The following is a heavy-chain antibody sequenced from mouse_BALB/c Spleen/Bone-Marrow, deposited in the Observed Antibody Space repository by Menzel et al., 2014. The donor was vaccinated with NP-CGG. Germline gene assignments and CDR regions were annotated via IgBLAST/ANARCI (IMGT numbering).Heavy chain of an antibody. CDR1: GYSITSGYY. D-gene: IGHD2-10*02. CDR2: ISYDGSN. Sequence: QQSGPGLVKPSQSLSLTCSVTGYSITSGYYWNWIRQFPGNKLEWMGYISYDGSNNYNPSLKNRISITRDTSKNQFFLKLNSVTTEDTATYYCARVYGNYFFAYWGQGTPVTVSA. V-gene: IGHV3-6*02. J-gene: IGHJ3*01. CDR3: ARVYGNYFFAY.